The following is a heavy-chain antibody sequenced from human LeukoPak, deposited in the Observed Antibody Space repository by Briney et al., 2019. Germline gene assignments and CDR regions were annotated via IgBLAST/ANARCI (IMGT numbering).Heavy chain of an antibody. V-gene: IGHV3-23*01. Sequence: PGESLRLSCTASGFTFSTYAMSWVRQAPGKGLVWVSGISGSGGTTYYADSVKGRFTFSRDNSKNTLYLQMNSPRAEDTAVYYCAKSMYDFWSGNGLGYCDLWGRGTLVTVSS. CDR3: AKSMYDFWSGNGLGYCDL. CDR1: GFTFSTYA. D-gene: IGHD3-3*01. J-gene: IGHJ2*01. CDR2: ISGSGGTT.